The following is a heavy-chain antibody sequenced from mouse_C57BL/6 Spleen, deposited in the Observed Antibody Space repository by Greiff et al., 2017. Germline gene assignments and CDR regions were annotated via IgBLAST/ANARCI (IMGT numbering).Heavy chain of an antibody. CDR2: INYDGSST. CDR3: AREGYGNYFDY. CDR1: GFTFSDYY. J-gene: IGHJ2*01. Sequence: EVKLVESEGGLVQPGSSMKLSCTASGFTFSDYYMAWVRQVPEKGLEWVANINYDGSSTYYLDSLKSRFSISRDNAKTILYLQMSSLKSEDTATYYCAREGYGNYFDYWGQGTTLTVSS. D-gene: IGHD2-1*01. V-gene: IGHV5-16*01.